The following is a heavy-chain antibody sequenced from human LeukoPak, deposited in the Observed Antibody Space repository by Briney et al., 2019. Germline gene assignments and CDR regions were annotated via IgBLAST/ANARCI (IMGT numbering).Heavy chain of an antibody. CDR3: AKPRGPNWGSLCFDY. CDR2: ISDSGGST. Sequence: GGSLRLSCAASGFTFSSNAMTWVRQAPGKGLEWVSSISDSGGSTYCADSVRGRFTISRDNSKNTLYLQMNSLRAEDTAVYYCAKPRGPNWGSLCFDYWGQGTLVTVSS. V-gene: IGHV3-23*01. J-gene: IGHJ4*02. D-gene: IGHD7-27*01. CDR1: GFTFSSNA.